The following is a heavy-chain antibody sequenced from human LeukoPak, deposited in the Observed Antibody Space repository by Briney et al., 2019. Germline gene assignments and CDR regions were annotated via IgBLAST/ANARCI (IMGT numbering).Heavy chain of an antibody. J-gene: IGHJ3*02. CDR1: GFTFSTYV. CDR2: ISSSGSTI. D-gene: IGHD3-9*01. V-gene: IGHV3-48*03. CDR3: AREFGLRYFDWLLWGAFDI. Sequence: GGSLRLSCAASGFTFSTYVMNWVRQAPGKGLEWVSYISSSGSTIYYADSVKGRFTISRDNAKNSLYLQMNSLRAEDTAVYYCAREFGLRYFDWLLWGAFDIWGQGTMVTVSS.